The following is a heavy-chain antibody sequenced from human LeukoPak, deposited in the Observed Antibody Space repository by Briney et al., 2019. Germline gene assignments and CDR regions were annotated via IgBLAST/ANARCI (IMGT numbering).Heavy chain of an antibody. CDR1: GGSMSSGSYC. V-gene: IGHV4-61*02. Sequence: PSQTLSLTCTVSGGSMSSGSYCWSWIRQPAGKGLEWIGRIYTSGSTNYNPSLKSRVTISVDTSKNQFSLKLSSVTAADTAVYYCASGRVSGTEDDAFDIWGQGTMVTVSS. CDR2: IYTSGST. CDR3: ASGRVSGTEDDAFDI. J-gene: IGHJ3*02. D-gene: IGHD6-13*01.